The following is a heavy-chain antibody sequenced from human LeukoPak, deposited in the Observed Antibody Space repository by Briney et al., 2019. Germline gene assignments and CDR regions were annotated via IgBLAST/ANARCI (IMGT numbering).Heavy chain of an antibody. CDR3: ARGPPMTTVTTYYYYYMDV. J-gene: IGHJ6*03. Sequence: SETLSLTCTVSGGSISSYYWSWIRQPPGKGLEWIGYIDYSGSTNYNPSLKSRVTISVDTSKNQFSLKLSSVTAADTAVYYCARGPPMTTVTTYYYYYMDVWGKGTTVTVSS. V-gene: IGHV4-59*01. D-gene: IGHD4-11*01. CDR1: GGSISSYY. CDR2: IDYSGST.